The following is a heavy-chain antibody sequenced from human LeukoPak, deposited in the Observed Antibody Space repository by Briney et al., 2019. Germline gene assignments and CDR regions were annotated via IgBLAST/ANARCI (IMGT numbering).Heavy chain of an antibody. CDR1: GFTFISYW. J-gene: IGHJ4*02. D-gene: IGHD6-19*01. V-gene: IGHV3-74*01. CDR3: ARENSGFDY. Sequence: GGSLRLSCATSGFTFISYWMHWVRQAPGKGLEWVSNVNSDESSIHYADSVKGRFTVSRDNAKNMLYLQMNSLRVEDTAVYYCARENSGFDYWGQGTLVAVSS. CDR2: VNSDESSI.